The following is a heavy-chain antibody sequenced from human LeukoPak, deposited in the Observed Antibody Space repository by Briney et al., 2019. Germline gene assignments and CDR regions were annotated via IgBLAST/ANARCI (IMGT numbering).Heavy chain of an antibody. Sequence: GGSLRLSCVASGVTLSNYAMSWVRQAPGKGLEWVSAISGSGGSTYYADSVKGRFTISRDNSKNTLYLQMNSLRAEDTAVYYCAKQRDSSGFFFDYWGQGTLVTASS. CDR3: AKQRDSSGFFFDY. CDR1: GVTLSNYA. CDR2: ISGSGGST. V-gene: IGHV3-23*01. J-gene: IGHJ4*02. D-gene: IGHD3-22*01.